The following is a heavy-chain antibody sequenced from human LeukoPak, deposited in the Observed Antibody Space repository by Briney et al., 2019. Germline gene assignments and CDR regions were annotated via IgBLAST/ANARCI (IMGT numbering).Heavy chain of an antibody. V-gene: IGHV1-18*01. CDR1: GYTFSSYG. Sequence: ASVKVSCKTSGYTFSSYGIAWVRQAPGQGLEWMGWISGYNGNTNYAQKLQGRVSMTTDTSTTTAYMELRSLTSDDTALYYCARSSLGTITAGPFDYWGQGTLVTVSS. CDR2: ISGYNGNT. J-gene: IGHJ4*02. D-gene: IGHD5-12*01. CDR3: ARSSLGTITAGPFDY.